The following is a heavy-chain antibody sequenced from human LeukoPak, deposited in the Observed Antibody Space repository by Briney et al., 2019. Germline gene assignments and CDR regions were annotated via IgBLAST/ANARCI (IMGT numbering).Heavy chain of an antibody. CDR2: IYYSGST. CDR3: ASGDVLLWFGELLGDQTFDY. D-gene: IGHD3-10*01. V-gene: IGHV4-59*08. CDR1: GGSISSYY. J-gene: IGHJ4*02. Sequence: SETLSLTCTVSGGSISSYYWSWIRQPPGKGLEWIGYIYYSGSTNYNPSLKSRVTISVDTSKNQFSLKLSSVTAADTAVHYCASGDVLLWFGELLGDQTFDYWGQGTLVTVSS.